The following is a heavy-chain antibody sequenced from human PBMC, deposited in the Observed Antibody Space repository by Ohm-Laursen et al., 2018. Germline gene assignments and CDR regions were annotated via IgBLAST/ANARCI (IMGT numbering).Heavy chain of an antibody. Sequence: SLRLSCAASGFTFDDYAMHWVRQAPGKGLEWVSGISWNSGSIGYADSVKGRFTISRDNAKNSLYLQMNSLRSEDTAVYYCARRDPGRLAYCGGDCDYYYYGMDVWGQGTTVTVSS. V-gene: IGHV3-9*01. CDR2: ISWNSGSI. J-gene: IGHJ6*02. CDR1: GFTFDDYA. CDR3: ARRDPGRLAYCGGDCDYYYYGMDV. D-gene: IGHD2-21*02.